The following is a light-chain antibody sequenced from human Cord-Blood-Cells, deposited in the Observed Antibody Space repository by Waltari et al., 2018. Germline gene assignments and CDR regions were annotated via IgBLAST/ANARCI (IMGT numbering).Light chain of an antibody. CDR1: RSISSW. Sequence: DIQMTQSPSTRSASVGDRDTITCRASRSISSWLAWYQQKQGKAPKLLIYKASSLESGVPSRFSGSGSGTECTLTISSLQPDDFATYYCQQYNSYSYTFGQGTKLEIK. V-gene: IGKV1-5*03. CDR2: KAS. CDR3: QQYNSYSYT. J-gene: IGKJ2*01.